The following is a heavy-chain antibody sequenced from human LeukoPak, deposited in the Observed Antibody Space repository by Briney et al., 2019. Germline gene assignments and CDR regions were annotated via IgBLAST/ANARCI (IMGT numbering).Heavy chain of an antibody. J-gene: IGHJ4*02. CDR2: IYYSGTT. Sequence: SETLSLTCTVSGGSISSSSYYWGWIRQPPGTGLEWIGYIYYSGTTFYNPSLESRLTISLDTSSNQFSLKLDSVTAADTAVYYCARERGGFDYWGQGSLVTVSS. D-gene: IGHD3-16*01. CDR3: ARERGGFDY. V-gene: IGHV4-39*07. CDR1: GGSISSSSYY.